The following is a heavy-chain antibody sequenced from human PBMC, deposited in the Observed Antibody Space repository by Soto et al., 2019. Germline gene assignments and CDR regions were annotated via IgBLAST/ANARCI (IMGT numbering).Heavy chain of an antibody. D-gene: IGHD2-15*01. V-gene: IGHV3-23*01. Sequence: GALRLSGAASGFTVSRFDMSWVRQGPGKGLQWVAGISLGGGSTYYTDSVKGRFTISRDNSQNTLYLQMNSLRGEDTAVYYCAKTVSIAVVAAPNFDSWGQGTLVTVSS. CDR1: GFTVSRFD. J-gene: IGHJ4*02. CDR2: ISLGGGST. CDR3: AKTVSIAVVAAPNFDS.